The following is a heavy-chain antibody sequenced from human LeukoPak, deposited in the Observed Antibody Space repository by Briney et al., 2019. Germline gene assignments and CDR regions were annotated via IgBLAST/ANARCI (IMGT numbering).Heavy chain of an antibody. J-gene: IGHJ5*02. CDR3: ARDREDYYDSSGSNRFDP. V-gene: IGHV3-21*01. D-gene: IGHD3-22*01. Sequence: GGSLRLSCAASGFTFSSYSMNWVRQAPGKGLEWVSSISSSSSYIYYADSVKGRFTISRDNAKNSLYLQMNSLRAEDTAVYYCARDREDYYDSSGSNRFDPWGQGTLVTVSS. CDR2: ISSSSSYI. CDR1: GFTFSSYS.